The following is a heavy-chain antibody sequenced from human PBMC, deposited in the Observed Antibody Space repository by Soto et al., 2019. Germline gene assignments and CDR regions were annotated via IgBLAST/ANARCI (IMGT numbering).Heavy chain of an antibody. V-gene: IGHV3-23*01. Sequence: EVQLLESGGGLVQPGGSLXLSCAASGFTFSSYAMRWVRQAPVKGLEWVSAISGSGDSTYYADSVKGRFTISRDNSKNTLYLQMNSLRAEDTAVYYCARRGSGSYYDYWGQGTLVTVSS. CDR1: GFTFSSYA. J-gene: IGHJ4*02. CDR3: ARRGSGSYYDY. CDR2: ISGSGDST. D-gene: IGHD1-26*01.